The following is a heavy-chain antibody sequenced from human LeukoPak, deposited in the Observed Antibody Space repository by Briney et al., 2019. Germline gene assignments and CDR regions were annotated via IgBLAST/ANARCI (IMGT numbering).Heavy chain of an antibody. CDR2: FSYSGNI. V-gene: IGHV4-39*07. CDR1: GASINSGTYY. CDR3: ARELDWNYGI. J-gene: IGHJ4*02. Sequence: SETLSLTCTVSGASINSGTYYWGWVRQPPGKGLEWIGTFSYSGNIYYNPSLKSRVTISVDTSKNQFSLKLSSVTAADTAVYYCARELDWNYGIWGQGTLVTVSS. D-gene: IGHD1-7*01.